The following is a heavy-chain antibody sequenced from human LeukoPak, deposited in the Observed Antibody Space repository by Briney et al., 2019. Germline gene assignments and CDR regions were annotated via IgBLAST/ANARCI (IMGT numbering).Heavy chain of an antibody. D-gene: IGHD3-22*01. V-gene: IGHV1-2*02. CDR3: ARDRYYDSSGYTFDY. Sequence: ASVTVSCTGSGYTFTVYYMHWVRQAPGQGLEWMGLINPNSGGTNYAQKFQGRVTMTMDTSISTAYMELSRLRSDDTAVYYCARDRYYDSSGYTFDYWGQGTLVTVSS. CDR2: INPNSGGT. J-gene: IGHJ4*02. CDR1: GYTFTVYY.